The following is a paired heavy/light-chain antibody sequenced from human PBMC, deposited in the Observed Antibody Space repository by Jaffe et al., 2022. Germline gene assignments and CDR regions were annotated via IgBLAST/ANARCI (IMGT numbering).Heavy chain of an antibody. Sequence: EVQLVESGGGLVQPGGSLRLSCAASGFTFSSYAMHWVRQAPGKGLEYVSAISSNGGSTYYANSVKGRFTISRDNSKNTLYLQMGSLRAEDMAVYYCARGPSGFDYWGQGTLVTVSS. CDR3: ARGPSGFDY. CDR1: GFTFSSYA. J-gene: IGHJ4*02. CDR2: ISSNGGST. V-gene: IGHV3-64*01. D-gene: IGHD1-26*01.
Light chain of an antibody. V-gene: IGKV1-27*01. Sequence: DIQMTQSPSSLSASVGDRVTITCRASQGISNYLAWYQQKPGKVPKLLIYAASTLQSGVPSRFSGSGSGTDFTLTISSLQPEDVATYYCQKYNSAPPFTFGPGTKVDIK. CDR2: AAS. J-gene: IGKJ3*01. CDR1: QGISNY. CDR3: QKYNSAPPFT.